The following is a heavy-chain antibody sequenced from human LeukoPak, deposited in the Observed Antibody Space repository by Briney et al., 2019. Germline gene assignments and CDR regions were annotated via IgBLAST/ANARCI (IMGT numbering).Heavy chain of an antibody. CDR1: GYTFTTYG. V-gene: IGHV1-18*01. CDR3: ARDITMIVVVMGY. J-gene: IGHJ4*02. CDR2: ISANNGHT. D-gene: IGHD3-22*01. Sequence: ASVKVSCKASGYTFTTYGISWVRQAPGQGLEWMGWISANNGHTNYAQKLQGRVTMTTDTSTSTAYVELRSLRSDDTAVYYCARDITMIVVVMGYWGQGTLVTVSS.